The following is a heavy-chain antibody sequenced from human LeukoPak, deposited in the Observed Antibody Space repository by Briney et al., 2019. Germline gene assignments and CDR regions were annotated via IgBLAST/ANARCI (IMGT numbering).Heavy chain of an antibody. CDR2: ISSSSSYI. D-gene: IGHD1-26*01. CDR1: GFTFSSYG. CDR3: ASGIVGASVAFDI. V-gene: IGHV3-21*01. Sequence: GGTLRLSCAASGFTFSSYGMSWVRQAPGKGLEWVSSISSSSSYIYYADSVKGRFTISRDNAKNTLFLQMNSLRAEDTAVYYCASGIVGASVAFDIWGQGTMVTVSS. J-gene: IGHJ3*02.